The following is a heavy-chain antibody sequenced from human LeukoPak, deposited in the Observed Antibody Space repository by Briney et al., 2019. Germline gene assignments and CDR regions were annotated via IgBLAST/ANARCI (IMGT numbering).Heavy chain of an antibody. CDR3: AGRIGGYSYGYDD. V-gene: IGHV4-39*01. Sequence: SEALSLTCTVSGGSISSGTYYWGWIRQPPGKGLEWIGNIYYSGSTFYNPSLKSRVTISVDTSKNQFSLKLSSVTAADTAVYYCAGRIGGYSYGYDDWGHRTLDTVSS. J-gene: IGHJ4*01. D-gene: IGHD5-18*01. CDR2: IYYSGST. CDR1: GGSISSGTYY.